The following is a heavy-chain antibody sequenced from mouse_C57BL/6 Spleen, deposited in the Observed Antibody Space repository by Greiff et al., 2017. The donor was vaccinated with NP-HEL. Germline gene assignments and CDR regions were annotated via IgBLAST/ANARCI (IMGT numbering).Heavy chain of an antibody. CDR2: ISYDGSN. CDR3: ARGGDYEGYAMDY. CDR1: GYSITSGYY. V-gene: IGHV3-6*01. D-gene: IGHD2-4*01. Sequence: EVKLMESGPGLVKPSPSLSLTCSVTGYSITSGYYWNWIRQFPGNKLEWMGYISYDGSNNYNPSLRNRISITRDTSKNQFFLKLNSVTTEDTATYYCARGGDYEGYAMDYWGQGTSVTVSS. J-gene: IGHJ4*01.